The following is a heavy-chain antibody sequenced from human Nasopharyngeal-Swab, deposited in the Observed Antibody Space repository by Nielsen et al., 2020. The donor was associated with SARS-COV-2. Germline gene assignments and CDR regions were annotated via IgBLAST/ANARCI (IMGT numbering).Heavy chain of an antibody. CDR3: ARGGDPREVVAATDCFDP. J-gene: IGHJ5*02. V-gene: IGHV1-46*01. D-gene: IGHD2-15*01. Sequence: WVRQAPGQGLEWMGIINPGGGSARYSQNFQGRVTMTRDTSTSTVYMELSSLRSEDTAVYYYARGGDPREVVAATDCFDPWGQGTLVTVSS. CDR2: INPGGGSA.